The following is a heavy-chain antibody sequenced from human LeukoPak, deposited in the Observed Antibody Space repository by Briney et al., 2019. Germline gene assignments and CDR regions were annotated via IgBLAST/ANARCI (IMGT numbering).Heavy chain of an antibody. CDR2: IWNDGSQK. V-gene: IGHV3-30*02. J-gene: IGHJ4*02. D-gene: IGHD3-16*01. Sequence: GGSLRLSCAASGFTFSTCGMHWVRQAPDEGLEWVAVIWNDGSQKYYADSVRGRFTISRDNSMNTLYLQMSSLRAEDTAVYYCAKDERSYGYNYWGQGTLVTVSS. CDR1: GFTFSTCG. CDR3: AKDERSYGYNY.